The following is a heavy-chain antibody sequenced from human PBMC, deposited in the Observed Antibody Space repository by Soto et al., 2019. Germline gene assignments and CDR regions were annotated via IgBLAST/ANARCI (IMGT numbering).Heavy chain of an antibody. D-gene: IGHD6-13*01. CDR2: IYYSGST. CDR1: GGSISSSSYY. V-gene: IGHV4-39*01. CDR3: ARQGYSSSWFYYYYYGMDV. Sequence: PSETLSLTCTVSGGSISSSSYYWGWIRQPPGKGREWIGSIYYSGSTYYNPSLKSRVTISVDTSKNQFSLKLSSVTAADTAVYYCARQGYSSSWFYYYYYGMDVWGQGTTVTVSS. J-gene: IGHJ6*02.